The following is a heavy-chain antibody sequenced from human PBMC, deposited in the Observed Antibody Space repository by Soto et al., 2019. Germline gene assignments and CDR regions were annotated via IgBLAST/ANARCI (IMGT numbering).Heavy chain of an antibody. CDR3: ARDLHYDYVWGDSRYFDY. Sequence: VGSLRLSCAASGFIFSSYSMNWVRQAPGKGLEWVAHISSSSSTIKYADSVEGRFTISRDHDKNSLYLQMNSLTDEDTAVYYCARDLHYDYVWGDSRYFDYWGQGTRVTVSS. D-gene: IGHD3-16*01. CDR1: GFIFSSYS. J-gene: IGHJ4*02. V-gene: IGHV3-48*02. CDR2: ISSSSSTI.